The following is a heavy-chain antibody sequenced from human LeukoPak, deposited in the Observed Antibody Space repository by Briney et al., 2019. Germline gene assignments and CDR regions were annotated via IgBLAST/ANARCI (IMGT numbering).Heavy chain of an antibody. D-gene: IGHD4-23*01. V-gene: IGHV4-34*01. Sequence: PSETLSLTCAVYGGSFIGYYWSWIRQPPGKGLEWIGEINHSGSTNYNPSLKSRVTISVDTSKNQFSLKLSSVTAADTAVYYCARADDYGGNTLDYWGQGTLVTVSS. CDR1: GGSFIGYY. J-gene: IGHJ4*02. CDR3: ARADDYGGNTLDY. CDR2: INHSGST.